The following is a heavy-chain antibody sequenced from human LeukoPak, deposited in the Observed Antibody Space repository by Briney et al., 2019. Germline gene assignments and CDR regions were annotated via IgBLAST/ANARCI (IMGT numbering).Heavy chain of an antibody. CDR3: AKDRDSYHDY. V-gene: IGHV3-48*01. CDR2: ISGSSGII. CDR1: GFTFNTYT. Sequence: GGSLRLSCAASGFTFNTYTMNWVRQAPGKGLEWVSYISGSSGIIDYADSVRGRFTISRDNSKNTLYLQMNSLRAEDTAVYYCAKDRDSYHDYWGQGTLVTVSS. J-gene: IGHJ4*02. D-gene: IGHD2-21*02.